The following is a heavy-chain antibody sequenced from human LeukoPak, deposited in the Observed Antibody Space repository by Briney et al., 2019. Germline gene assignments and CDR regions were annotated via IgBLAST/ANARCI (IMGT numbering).Heavy chain of an antibody. D-gene: IGHD6-13*01. V-gene: IGHV4-59*04. Sequence: SETLSLTCTVSGGPINSYYWSWIRQPPGKGLEWIGTIYYSGSTYYNPSLKSRVTISVDTSKNQFSLKLSSVTAADTAVYYCARSGQQLTTFDYWGQGTLVTVSS. CDR1: GGPINSYY. CDR2: IYYSGST. J-gene: IGHJ4*02. CDR3: ARSGQQLTTFDY.